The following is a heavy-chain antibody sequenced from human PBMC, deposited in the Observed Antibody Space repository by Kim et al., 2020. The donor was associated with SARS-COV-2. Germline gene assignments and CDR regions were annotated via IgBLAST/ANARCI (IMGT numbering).Heavy chain of an antibody. D-gene: IGHD2-2*01. CDR3: ARVLEDIVVVPAATIFDY. CDR1: GFTFSSYS. V-gene: IGHV3-21*01. Sequence: GGSLRLSCAASGFTFSSYSMNWVRQAPGKGLEWVSSISSSSSYIYYADSVKGRFTISRDNAKNSLYLQMNSLRAEDTAVYYCARVLEDIVVVPAATIFDYWGQGTLVTVSS. CDR2: ISSSSSYI. J-gene: IGHJ4*02.